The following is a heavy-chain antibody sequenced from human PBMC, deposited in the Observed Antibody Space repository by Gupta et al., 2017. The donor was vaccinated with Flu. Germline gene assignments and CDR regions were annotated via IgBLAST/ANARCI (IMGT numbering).Heavy chain of an antibody. Sequence: EVQLLESGGGLVQPGGSLRLSCEASGFTFGNYVMSWIRQSPGKGLEWVSGRSGESGTAYYADSVRGRFTISRDNSKNILSLQLNSLRSDDTAIYFCAKKGTAKYALSGVYYFDYWGQGTLVTVSS. CDR3: AKKGTAKYALSGVYYFDY. D-gene: IGHD2-8*01. V-gene: IGHV3-23*01. J-gene: IGHJ4*02. CDR1: GFTFGNYV. CDR2: RSGESGTA.